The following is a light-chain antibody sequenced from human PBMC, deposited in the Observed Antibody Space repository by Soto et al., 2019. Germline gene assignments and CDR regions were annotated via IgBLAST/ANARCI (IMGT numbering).Light chain of an antibody. Sequence: QSALTQPASVSGSPGQTITISCTGTSSDVGSYNLVSWYQQHPGQAPKAMIYEDTKRPSGVSDRFSGSTSGNTASLTISGLQAEDEADYYCCSYAGSSNVFGSGTKLTVL. V-gene: IGLV2-23*02. CDR2: EDT. J-gene: IGLJ1*01. CDR1: SSDVGSYNL. CDR3: CSYAGSSNV.